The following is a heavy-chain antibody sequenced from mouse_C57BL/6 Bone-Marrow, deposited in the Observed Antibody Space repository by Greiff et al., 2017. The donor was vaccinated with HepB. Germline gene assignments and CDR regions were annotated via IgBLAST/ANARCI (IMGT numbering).Heavy chain of an antibody. Sequence: QVHVKQPGAELVMPGASVKLSCKASGYTFTSYWMHWVKQRPGQGLEWIGEIDPSDSYTNYNQKFKGKSTLTVDKSSSTAYMQLSSLTSEDSAVYYCITTVVVPFDYWGQGTTLTVSS. CDR3: ITTVVVPFDY. CDR1: GYTFTSYW. J-gene: IGHJ2*01. CDR2: IDPSDSYT. V-gene: IGHV1-69*01. D-gene: IGHD1-1*01.